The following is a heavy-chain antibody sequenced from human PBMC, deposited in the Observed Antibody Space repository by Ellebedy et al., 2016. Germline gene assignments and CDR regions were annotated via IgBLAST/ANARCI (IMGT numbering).Heavy chain of an antibody. CDR1: GFTFRTYS. CDR2: ISPRSDYI. J-gene: IGHJ4*02. V-gene: IGHV3-21*01. CDR3: ARLYSYDSSSEMLGGFFDY. D-gene: IGHD3-22*01. Sequence: GESLKISCSASGFTFRTYSMNWVRQAPGKGLEWVSSISPRSDYIYYAGSLKGRFTVSRDNARNSLYLQMNSLRSEDTAIYYCARLYSYDSSSEMLGGFFDYWGPGILVTVSS.